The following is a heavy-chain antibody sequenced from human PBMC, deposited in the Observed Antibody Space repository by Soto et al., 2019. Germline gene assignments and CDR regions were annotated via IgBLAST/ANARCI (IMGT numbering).Heavy chain of an antibody. CDR2: ISGSGGST. CDR3: AVYVPRWGTSDFDY. V-gene: IGHV3-23*01. Sequence: EVQVLESGGGLVQPGGSLRLSCAASGFTFSSYAMSWVRQAPGKGLEWVSAISGSGGSTYYADSVKGRFTISRDNSKNTLFLQMNSLRVEDTAIYYCAVYVPRWGTSDFDYWGQGTLVTVSS. D-gene: IGHD3-16*01. J-gene: IGHJ4*02. CDR1: GFTFSSYA.